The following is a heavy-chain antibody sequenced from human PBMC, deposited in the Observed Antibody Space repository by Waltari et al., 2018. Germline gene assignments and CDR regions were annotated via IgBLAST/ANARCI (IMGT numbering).Heavy chain of an antibody. CDR3: AREVRYSYGYAYDYSLDV. J-gene: IGHJ6*02. Sequence: QVQLQESGPGLVKPSEPLSLTCTVSGGSISSYYWTWIRQPPGKGLEWIGYVYYSGSKDYNPSPKSRRTISTETSKKQFSLKLSSVTAAETAVYYCAREVRYSYGYAYDYSLDVWGQGTTVTVSS. D-gene: IGHD5-18*01. CDR2: VYYSGSK. V-gene: IGHV4-59*01. CDR1: GGSISSYY.